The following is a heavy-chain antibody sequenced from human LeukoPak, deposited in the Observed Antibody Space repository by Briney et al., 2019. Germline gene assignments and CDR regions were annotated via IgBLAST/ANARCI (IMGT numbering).Heavy chain of an antibody. V-gene: IGHV3-49*04. CDR1: GFTFGDYA. Sequence: PGGSLRLSCTASGFTFGDYAMSWVRQAPGKGLEWVGFIRSKAYGGTTEYAASVKGRFTISRDDSKSIAYLQMNSLKTEDTAVYYCTRDSIDVSSRFDYWGQGTLVTVSS. CDR2: IRSKAYGGTT. CDR3: TRDSIDVSSRFDY. D-gene: IGHD2/OR15-2a*01. J-gene: IGHJ4*02.